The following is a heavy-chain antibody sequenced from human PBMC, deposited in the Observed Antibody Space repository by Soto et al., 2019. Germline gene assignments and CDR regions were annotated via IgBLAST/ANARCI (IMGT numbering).Heavy chain of an antibody. CDR1: GGSISSSSYY. V-gene: IGHV4-39*01. CDR3: ARRGSDFWSGYFDY. CDR2: IYYSGST. J-gene: IGHJ4*02. D-gene: IGHD3-3*01. Sequence: SETLSLTCTVSGGSISSSSYYWGWIRQPPGKGLEWIGSIYYSGSTYYNPSLKSRVTISVDTSKNQFSLKLSSVTAADTAVYYCARRGSDFWSGYFDYWGQGTLVTVSS.